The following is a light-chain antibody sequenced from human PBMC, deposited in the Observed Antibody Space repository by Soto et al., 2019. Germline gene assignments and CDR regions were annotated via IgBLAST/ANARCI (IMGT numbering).Light chain of an antibody. CDR1: QSVSTY. CDR3: QHRRNWPWT. CDR2: DAS. Sequence: EIVLTQSPATLSLSPGERATLSCRASQSVSTYLGWYQQKPGQAPRLLIYDASNRATGIPGRFSGSGSGTDFTLTIGSLEPEDFAVYYCQHRRNWPWTFGQGTKVEVK. V-gene: IGKV3-11*01. J-gene: IGKJ1*01.